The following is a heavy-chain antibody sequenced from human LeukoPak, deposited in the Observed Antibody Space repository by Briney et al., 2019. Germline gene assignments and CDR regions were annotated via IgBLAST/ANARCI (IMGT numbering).Heavy chain of an antibody. CDR3: ARGYGDIEY. CDR2: IYASGST. V-gene: IGHV4-4*07. CDR1: GGSISSYY. D-gene: IGHD4-17*01. J-gene: IGHJ4*02. Sequence: SETLSLTCTVSGGSISSYYWSWIRQPAGKGLEWIGRIYASGSTNANPSLKSRVTMSVATSKNQFSLRLTSVTAADRAVYYCARGYGDIEYWGQGILVTGSS.